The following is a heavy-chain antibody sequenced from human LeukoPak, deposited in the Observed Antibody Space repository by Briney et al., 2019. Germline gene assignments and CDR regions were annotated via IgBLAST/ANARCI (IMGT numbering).Heavy chain of an antibody. CDR3: ARGRVIVPNLFFDY. J-gene: IGHJ4*02. V-gene: IGHV4-59*01. Sequence: NPSETLSLTCTVSGGSISSYYWSWIRQPPGKGLEWIGYIHYSGSTNYNPSLKSRVTISVDTSKNQFSLKLSSVTAADTAVYYCARGRVIVPNLFFDYWGQGTLVTVSS. CDR2: IHYSGST. D-gene: IGHD3-22*01. CDR1: GGSISSYY.